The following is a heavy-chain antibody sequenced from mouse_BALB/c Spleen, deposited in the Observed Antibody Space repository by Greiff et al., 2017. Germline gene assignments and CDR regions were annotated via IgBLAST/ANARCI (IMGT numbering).Heavy chain of an antibody. CDR3: ARNSHYYGSSYLYFDY. V-gene: IGHV2-6-4*01. CDR1: GFSLSRYS. Sequence: QVQLKESGPGLVAPSQSLSITCTVSGFSLSRYSVHWVRQPPGKGLEWLGMIWGGGSTDYNSALKSRLSISKDNSKSQVFLKMNSLQTDDTAMYYCARNSHYYGSSYLYFDYWGQGTTLTVSS. J-gene: IGHJ2*01. D-gene: IGHD1-1*01. CDR2: IWGGGST.